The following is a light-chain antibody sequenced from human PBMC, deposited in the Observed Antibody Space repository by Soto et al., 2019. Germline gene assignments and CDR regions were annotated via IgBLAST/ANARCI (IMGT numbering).Light chain of an antibody. V-gene: IGKV3-15*01. CDR2: GAS. CDR1: ESVSTN. Sequence: EIDTTQSPATLSLAPGETVTLSCRASESVSTNLAWYQQKAGQAPRLLIYGASTRATGIPARFSGSGSGTDFSLTISRLEPEDFAVYYCQHYDSARWTFGQGTRLEI. J-gene: IGKJ5*01. CDR3: QHYDSARWT.